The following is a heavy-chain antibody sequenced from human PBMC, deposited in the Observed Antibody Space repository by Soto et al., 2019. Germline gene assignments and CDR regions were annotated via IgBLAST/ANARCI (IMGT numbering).Heavy chain of an antibody. CDR1: GGTFSSYA. Sequence: SVKVSCKASGGTFSSYAISWVRQAPGQGLEWMGGIIPIFGTANYAQKFQGRVTITADESTSTAYMELSSLRSEDTAVYYCARGPTKYYDSSGYHVFDIWGQVTMVTVSS. V-gene: IGHV1-69*13. CDR3: ARGPTKYYDSSGYHVFDI. CDR2: IIPIFGTA. J-gene: IGHJ3*02. D-gene: IGHD3-22*01.